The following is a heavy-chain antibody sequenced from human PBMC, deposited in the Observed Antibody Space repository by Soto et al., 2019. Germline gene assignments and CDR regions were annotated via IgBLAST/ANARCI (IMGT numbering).Heavy chain of an antibody. D-gene: IGHD6-19*01. J-gene: IGHJ4*02. CDR3: ARNPPYSSIQGYFDY. V-gene: IGHV3-21*01. Sequence: PGGSLRLSCAASGFTFSSYSMNWVRQAPGKGLEWVSSISSSSSYIYYADSVKGRFTISRDNAKNSPYLQMNSLRAEDTAVYYCARNPPYSSIQGYFDYWGQGTLVTVSS. CDR1: GFTFSSYS. CDR2: ISSSSSYI.